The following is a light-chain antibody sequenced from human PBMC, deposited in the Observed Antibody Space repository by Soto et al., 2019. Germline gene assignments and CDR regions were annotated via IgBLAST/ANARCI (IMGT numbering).Light chain of an antibody. V-gene: IGLV8-61*01. J-gene: IGLJ3*02. Sequence: QTVVTQEPSFSVSPGGTVTLTCGLSSGSVSTSYYPSWYQQTPGQAPRTLIYSTNTRSSGVPDRFSGSILGNKAALTITGAQADDESDYYCVLYMGSGISMFCGGTKLTVL. CDR1: SGSVSTSYY. CDR2: STN. CDR3: VLYMGSGISM.